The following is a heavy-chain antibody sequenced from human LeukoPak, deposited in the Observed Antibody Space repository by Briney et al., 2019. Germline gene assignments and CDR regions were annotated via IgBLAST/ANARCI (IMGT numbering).Heavy chain of an antibody. J-gene: IGHJ3*02. CDR1: VGSFSGYY. Sequence: SETLSLTCAVYVGSFSGYYWSWIRQPPGKGLEWIGEINHSGSTNYNPSLKSRVTISVDTSKNQFSLKLSSVTAADTAVYYCAREDRGYCSGGSCADAFDIWGQGTMVTVSS. CDR2: INHSGST. D-gene: IGHD2-15*01. V-gene: IGHV4-34*01. CDR3: AREDRGYCSGGSCADAFDI.